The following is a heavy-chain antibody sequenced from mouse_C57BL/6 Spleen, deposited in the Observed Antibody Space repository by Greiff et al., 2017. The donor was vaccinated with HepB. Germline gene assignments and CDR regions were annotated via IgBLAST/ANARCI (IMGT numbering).Heavy chain of an antibody. CDR1: GYTFTSYW. Sequence: QVQLQQPGAELVKPGASVKLSCKASGYTFTSYWMQWVKQRPGQGLEWIGEIDPSDSYTNYNQKFKGKATLTVDTSSSTAYMQLSSLTSEDSAVYYCARSRAQATSAWFAYWGQGTLVTVSA. V-gene: IGHV1-50*01. CDR3: ARSRAQATSAWFAY. D-gene: IGHD3-2*02. CDR2: IDPSDSYT. J-gene: IGHJ3*01.